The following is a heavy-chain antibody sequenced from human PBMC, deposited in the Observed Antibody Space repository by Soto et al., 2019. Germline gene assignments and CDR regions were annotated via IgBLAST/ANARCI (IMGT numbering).Heavy chain of an antibody. Sequence: PGGSLRLSCAASGFTFSSYGMHWVRQAPGKGLEWVAVIWYDGSNKYYADSVKGRFTISRDNSKNTLYLQMNSLRAEDTAVYYCARDRKLEAYYYYGMDVWGQGTTVTVSS. CDR1: GFTFSSYG. CDR3: ARDRKLEAYYYYGMDV. J-gene: IGHJ6*02. D-gene: IGHD1-1*01. CDR2: IWYDGSNK. V-gene: IGHV3-33*01.